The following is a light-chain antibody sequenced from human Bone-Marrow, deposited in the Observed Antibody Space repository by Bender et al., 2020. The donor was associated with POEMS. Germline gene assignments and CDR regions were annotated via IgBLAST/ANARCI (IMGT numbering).Light chain of an antibody. CDR3: VAWDASLNGWV. CDR2: EVT. CDR1: SSDIDVYKY. J-gene: IGLJ3*02. V-gene: IGLV2-8*01. Sequence: QSALTQPPSASGSPGQSVTISCTGTSSDIDVYKYVSWYQHHPGQAPKLIISEVTKRPSGVPDRFSGSKSGTSASLAITGLQSDDEAIYFCVAWDASLNGWVFGGGTKLTVL.